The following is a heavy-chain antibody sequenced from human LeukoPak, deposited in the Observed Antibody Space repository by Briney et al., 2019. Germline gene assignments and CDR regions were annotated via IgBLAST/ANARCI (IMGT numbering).Heavy chain of an antibody. D-gene: IGHD6-13*01. Sequence: GGSLRLSCAASGFTFSSYSMNWVRQAPGKGLEWVANIKPDGSDKYYVESLKGRFTISRDNAKNSLYLQMNSLRAEDTALYYCAREQQLASDYDYWGQGTLVTVSS. CDR2: IKPDGSDK. J-gene: IGHJ4*02. CDR1: GFTFSSYS. V-gene: IGHV3-7*01. CDR3: AREQQLASDYDY.